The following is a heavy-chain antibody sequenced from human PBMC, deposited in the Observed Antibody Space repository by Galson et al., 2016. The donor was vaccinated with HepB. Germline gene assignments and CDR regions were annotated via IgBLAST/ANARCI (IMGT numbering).Heavy chain of an antibody. CDR3: ARDYSYGTTWPFFDK. J-gene: IGHJ4*02. D-gene: IGHD1-14*01. CDR1: GFTFSGFD. CDR2: ISFDGRKQ. Sequence: SLRLSCAVSGFTFSGFDMHWVRQAPGKGPEWVARISFDGRKQDYTSSVKGRFTISRENSGNTLYLQMHNLRAEGTAVYFCARDYSYGTTWPFFDKSGQGTLVTVSS. V-gene: IGHV3-30*05.